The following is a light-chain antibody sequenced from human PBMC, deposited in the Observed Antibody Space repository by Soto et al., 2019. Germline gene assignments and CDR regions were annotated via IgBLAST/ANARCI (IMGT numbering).Light chain of an antibody. CDR1: QSVSSSS. Sequence: EIELTQPPATLSLSPGETATLSCGASQSVSSSSLAWYQQKPALAPRLLIYDASSRATGIPDRFSGSGSGTDLTLTISRLEPEDFAVYYCQQYGTSPLTFGGGTKVDIK. J-gene: IGKJ4*01. CDR2: DAS. V-gene: IGKV3D-20*01. CDR3: QQYGTSPLT.